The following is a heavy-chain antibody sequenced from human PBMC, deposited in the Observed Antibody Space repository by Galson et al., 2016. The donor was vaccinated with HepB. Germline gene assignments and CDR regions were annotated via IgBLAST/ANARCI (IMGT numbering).Heavy chain of an antibody. CDR2: MYNSGST. Sequence: TLSLTCTVSGSSITSHYWSWLRQPPGKGLEWIGYMYNSGSTHYNPSLKSRVTISVDTSKNQFSLKQSSVTAADTAVYYCARMLSDRSGFYYFDYWGQGILVIVSS. D-gene: IGHD3-22*01. J-gene: IGHJ4*02. CDR1: GSSITSHY. V-gene: IGHV4-59*11. CDR3: ARMLSDRSGFYYFDY.